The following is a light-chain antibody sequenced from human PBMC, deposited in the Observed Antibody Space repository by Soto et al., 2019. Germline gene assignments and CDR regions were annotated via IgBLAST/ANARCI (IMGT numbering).Light chain of an antibody. V-gene: IGKV3-20*01. CDR3: QQSGSSPRT. Sequence: EIVLLQSPGTLSLSPGERATLSCRASQSVSNVYLAWYQQKPGQAPRLLIYDASNRATGIPDRFSGSGYGTDFTLTINRLEPEDCAVYYCQQSGSSPRTFGQGTKLEIK. J-gene: IGKJ2*01. CDR1: QSVSNVY. CDR2: DAS.